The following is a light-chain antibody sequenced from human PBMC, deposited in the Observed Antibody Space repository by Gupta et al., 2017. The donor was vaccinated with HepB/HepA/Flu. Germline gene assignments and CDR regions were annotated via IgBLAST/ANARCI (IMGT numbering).Light chain of an antibody. Sequence: EIVLTQSPGTLSLSPGERATLSCRASQSVNTNLAWYQQKPGQAPRLLFFDTSIRAAGIPDRFSDSGSGTDFTLTISSLESEDFAVFYCQQDGCSPRTFGQGTKVEIK. CDR3: QQDGCSPRT. CDR1: QSVNTN. CDR2: DTS. J-gene: IGKJ1*01. V-gene: IGKV3-20*01.